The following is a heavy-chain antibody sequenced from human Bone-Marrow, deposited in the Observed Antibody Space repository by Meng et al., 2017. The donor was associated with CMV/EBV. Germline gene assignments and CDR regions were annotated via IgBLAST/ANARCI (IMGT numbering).Heavy chain of an antibody. CDR2: ISSSGSTI. V-gene: IGHV3-11*01. J-gene: IGHJ5*02. CDR1: GFTFSDYY. Sequence: GESLKISCAASGFTFSDYYMSWIRQAPGKGLEWVSYISSSGSTIYYADSVKGRFTISRDNAKNSLYLQMNSLRAEDTAVYYCAKDGYYYGSIRFDPWGQGHLVNVSS. CDR3: AKDGYYYGSIRFDP. D-gene: IGHD3-10*01.